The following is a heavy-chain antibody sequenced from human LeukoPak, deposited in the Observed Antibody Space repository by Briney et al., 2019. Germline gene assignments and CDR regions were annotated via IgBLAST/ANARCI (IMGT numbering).Heavy chain of an antibody. CDR3: ATARNCSTADCYFYGMDV. Sequence: GASLKVSCKASGNTFTNYGITWVRQAPGQGLEWMGWISLFNANTNYAQKLQGRVTMTTDTSTSTAYMELRGLGSDDTALYYCATARNCSTADCYFYGMDVWGQGTTVTVSS. J-gene: IGHJ6*02. CDR1: GNTFTNYG. V-gene: IGHV1-18*01. D-gene: IGHD2-2*01. CDR2: ISLFNANT.